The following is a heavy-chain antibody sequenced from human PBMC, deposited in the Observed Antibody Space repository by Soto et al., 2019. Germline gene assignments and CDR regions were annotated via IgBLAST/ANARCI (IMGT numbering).Heavy chain of an antibody. CDR1: GSTFSSYG. D-gene: IGHD2-15*01. Sequence: GGSVRLSCAASGSTFSSYGMHWVRQAPGKGLEWVSVIWYDGSNKNYAASVKGRFTISRENSKNTLYLQMNTLRAETTPVYYLSRYQVSPPHSYLLHVSGPATT. V-gene: IGHV3-33*01. CDR2: IWYDGSNK. J-gene: IGHJ6*02. CDR3: SRYQVSPPHSYLLHV.